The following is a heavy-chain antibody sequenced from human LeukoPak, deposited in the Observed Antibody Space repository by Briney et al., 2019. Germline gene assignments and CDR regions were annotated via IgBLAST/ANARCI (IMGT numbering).Heavy chain of an antibody. V-gene: IGHV1-18*01. CDR1: GYTCTSYG. J-gene: IGHJ4*02. CDR3: ARDPFNYGGNDVYFDY. D-gene: IGHD4-23*01. CDR2: ISAYNGNT. Sequence: ASVKVSCKASGYTCTSYGISWVRQAPGQGLEWMGWISAYNGNTNYAQKLQGRVTMTTDTSTSTAYMELRSLRSDGTAVYYCARDPFNYGGNDVYFDYWGQGTLVTVSS.